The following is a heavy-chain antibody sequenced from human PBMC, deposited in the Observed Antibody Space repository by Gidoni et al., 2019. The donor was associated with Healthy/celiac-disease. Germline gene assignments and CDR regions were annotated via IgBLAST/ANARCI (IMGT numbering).Heavy chain of an antibody. V-gene: IGHV3-23*01. CDR3: AKDRLSVVRGVINWFDP. J-gene: IGHJ5*02. D-gene: IGHD3-10*01. CDR1: GFTFSTYA. Sequence: EVPLLESGGGLVQPGGSLRLSCAASGFTFSTYAMSWVRQAPGKGLEWVQAISGSGGSTYYADSVKGRFTISRDNSKNTLYLQMNSLRAEDTAVYYCAKDRLSVVRGVINWFDPWGQGTLVTVSS. CDR2: ISGSGGST.